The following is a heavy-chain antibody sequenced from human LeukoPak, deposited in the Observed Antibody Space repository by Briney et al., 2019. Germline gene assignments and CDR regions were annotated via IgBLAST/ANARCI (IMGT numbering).Heavy chain of an antibody. CDR2: INANSGDA. CDR3: ASGYSYRY. V-gene: IGHV1-2*02. CDR1: EYTFTGYY. Sequence: GASVKVSCKASEYTFTGYYMHWVRQAPGQGLEWMGWINANSGDADYAQKFHGRVTMTRDPFISTAYMELSRLRSDDTAVYYCASGYSYRYWGQGTLVTVSS. J-gene: IGHJ4*02. D-gene: IGHD5-18*01.